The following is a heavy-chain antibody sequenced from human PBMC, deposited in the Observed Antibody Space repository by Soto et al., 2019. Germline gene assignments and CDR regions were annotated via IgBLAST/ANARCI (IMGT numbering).Heavy chain of an antibody. V-gene: IGHV4-39*01. CDR1: GGSLSSSSSY. J-gene: IGHJ5*01. D-gene: IGHD5-12*01. Sequence: QLQLQESGPGLVKPSETLSLTCTVSGGSLSSSSSYWGWIRQPPGKGLEWIGSMSYSGSTYHNPSLTSRGTLSVGTSPGRVSLKLPSVTAADTAVYYCAGHRVPSVSDPIPGCVDSWGQAIRVPAS. CDR2: MSYSGST. CDR3: AGHRVPSVSDPIPGCVDS.